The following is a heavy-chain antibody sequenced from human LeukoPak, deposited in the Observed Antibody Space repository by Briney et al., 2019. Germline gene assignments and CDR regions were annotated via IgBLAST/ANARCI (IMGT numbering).Heavy chain of an antibody. CDR2: IYHSGST. CDR3: ARAVAATKVYYYYMDV. J-gene: IGHJ6*03. CDR1: GGSISGYY. Sequence: PSETLSLTCTVSGGSISGYYWGWIRQPPGKGLEWIGSIYHSGSTYYNPSLKSRVTISVDTSKNQFSLKLSSVTAADTAVYYCARAVAATKVYYYYMDVWGKGTTVTVSS. V-gene: IGHV4-38-2*02. D-gene: IGHD2-15*01.